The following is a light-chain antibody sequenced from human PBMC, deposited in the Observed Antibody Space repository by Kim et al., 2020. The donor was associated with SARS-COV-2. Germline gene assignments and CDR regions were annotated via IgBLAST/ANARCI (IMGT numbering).Light chain of an antibody. CDR2: DGS. V-gene: IGLV2-14*04. J-gene: IGLJ1*01. CDR3: SSYTSSSTYV. CDR1: SSDVGGYNY. Sequence: QSVTISCTGTSSDVGGYNYVSWYQQHPGKAPKLMIYDGSKRTSGVSNRFSGSKSGNTASLTISGLQAEDEADYYCSSYTSSSTYVFGTGTKVTVL.